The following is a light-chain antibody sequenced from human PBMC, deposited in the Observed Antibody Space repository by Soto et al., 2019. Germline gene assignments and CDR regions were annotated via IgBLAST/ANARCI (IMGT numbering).Light chain of an antibody. CDR3: QQYYSTLGT. V-gene: IGKV4-1*01. CDR1: QSVLYSSNNKNY. CDR2: WAS. J-gene: IGKJ1*01. Sequence: DIVMTQSPDSLAVSLGERATINCKSSQSVLYSSNNKNYLAWYQQKPGQPPKLLIYWASTRESGVPDRFSGSGSGTDFTLTSSSLQAEDVAVYYCQQYYSTLGTFGQGTKVEIK.